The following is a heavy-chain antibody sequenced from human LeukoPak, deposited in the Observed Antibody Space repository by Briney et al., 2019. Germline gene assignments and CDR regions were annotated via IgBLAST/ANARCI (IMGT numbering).Heavy chain of an antibody. CDR2: ISGSGGST. CDR1: GFTFSSSA. Sequence: GGSLRLSCAASGFTFSSSAMSWVRQAPRKGLEWVSGISGSGGSTYYADSVKGRFTISRDNSKNTLYLQMNSLRAEDTAVYYCAKVLRHNYYDSSGYFDYWGQGTLVTVSS. V-gene: IGHV3-23*01. CDR3: AKVLRHNYYDSSGYFDY. J-gene: IGHJ4*02. D-gene: IGHD3-22*01.